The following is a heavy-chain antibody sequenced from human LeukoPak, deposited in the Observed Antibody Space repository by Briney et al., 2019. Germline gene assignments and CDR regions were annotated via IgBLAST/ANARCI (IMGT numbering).Heavy chain of an antibody. D-gene: IGHD3-22*01. CDR2: IFYSGST. Sequence: SETLSLTCSVSGVSISGHYWSWIRQPPGKGLEWIGYIFYSGSTNYNPSLRSRVTISVDMSKNQFSLKLRSATAADTAVYYCAKHLTNAYYDMIWFDPWGQGTLVTVSS. V-gene: IGHV4-59*11. J-gene: IGHJ5*02. CDR3: AKHLTNAYYDMIWFDP. CDR1: GVSISGHY.